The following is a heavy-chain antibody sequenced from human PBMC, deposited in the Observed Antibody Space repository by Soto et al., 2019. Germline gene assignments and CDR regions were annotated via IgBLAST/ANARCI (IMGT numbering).Heavy chain of an antibody. CDR2: IYYSGST. Sequence: QVQLQESGPGLVKPSETLSLTCTVSGGSISSYYWSWIRQPPGKGLEWIGYIYYSGSTNYNPSLTSRITISVATSKTQFSLKLSSVTAADTAVYYCARPHGGSSGWDNWFDPWGQGALVTVSS. CDR3: ARPHGGSSGWDNWFDP. CDR1: GGSISSYY. J-gene: IGHJ5*02. V-gene: IGHV4-59*01. D-gene: IGHD6-25*01.